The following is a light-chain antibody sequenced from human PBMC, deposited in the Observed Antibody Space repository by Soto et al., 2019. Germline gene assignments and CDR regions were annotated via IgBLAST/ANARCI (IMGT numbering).Light chain of an antibody. Sequence: QSALTQPTSVSGSPGQSITISCTGNHNDIGTYDYVSWYQQHPGRAPRLLIYGVTTRPSGISDRFSASKSGLTASLTISGLQPEDEADYHCSSFTSDRIYVFGPGTKLTVL. V-gene: IGLV2-14*03. J-gene: IGLJ1*01. CDR1: HNDIGTYDY. CDR3: SSFTSDRIYV. CDR2: GVT.